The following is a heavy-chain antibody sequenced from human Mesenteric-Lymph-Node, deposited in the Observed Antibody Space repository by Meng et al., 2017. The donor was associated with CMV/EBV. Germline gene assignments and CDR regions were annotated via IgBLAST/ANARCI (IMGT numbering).Heavy chain of an antibody. CDR3: ARDLPAAIRGFRKYFYYVMDV. J-gene: IGHJ6*02. CDR1: GFTFTSYG. CDR2: IRYDGSEK. V-gene: IGHV3-30*02. Sequence: GGSLRLSCAASGFTFTSYGIHWVRLAPGKGLDWVAFIRYDGSEKYYADSVKGRFTISRDDSKDTLYLQMNSLRPDDTAVYFCARDLPAAIRGFRKYFYYVMDVWGQGTTVTVSS. D-gene: IGHD2-2*01.